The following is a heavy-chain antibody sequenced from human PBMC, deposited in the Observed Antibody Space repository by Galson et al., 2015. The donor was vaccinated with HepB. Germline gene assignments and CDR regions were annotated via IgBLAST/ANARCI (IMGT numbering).Heavy chain of an antibody. J-gene: IGHJ4*02. CDR2: IKSKTDGGTT. Sequence: SLRLSCAASGFTFSNAWMSWVRQAPGKGLEWVGRIKSKTDGGTTDYAAPVKGRFTISRDDSKNTLYLQMNSLKTEDTAVYYCGTGFWSAYFGSWGQGTLVTVSS. CDR1: GFTFSNAW. D-gene: IGHD3-3*01. CDR3: GTGFWSAYFGS. V-gene: IGHV3-15*01.